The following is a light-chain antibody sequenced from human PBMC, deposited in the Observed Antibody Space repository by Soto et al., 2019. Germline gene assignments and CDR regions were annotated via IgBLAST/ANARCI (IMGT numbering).Light chain of an antibody. Sequence: SYELTQPPSVSVSPGQTARITCSGDALPKQYTYWYQQKPGQAPVVVMYKDRERPSGIPERFSASSSGTTVTLTISGVQAEDDADYYCQSADSSGSYVVFGGGTKLTVL. J-gene: IGLJ2*01. CDR3: QSADSSGSYVV. V-gene: IGLV3-25*03. CDR1: ALPKQY. CDR2: KDR.